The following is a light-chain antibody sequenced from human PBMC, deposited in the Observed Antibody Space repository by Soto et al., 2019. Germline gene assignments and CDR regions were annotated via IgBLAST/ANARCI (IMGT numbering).Light chain of an antibody. CDR2: GAS. Sequence: DIQMTQSPSSVPASVGDIVTITCRASQDISSWLVWYQQKPGKAPNLLIYGASSLQSGVPSRFSGSGSGTDFTLTISSLQPEDFATYYCQQANSFPWTFGQGTKVEMK. CDR3: QQANSFPWT. J-gene: IGKJ1*01. V-gene: IGKV1-12*02. CDR1: QDISSW.